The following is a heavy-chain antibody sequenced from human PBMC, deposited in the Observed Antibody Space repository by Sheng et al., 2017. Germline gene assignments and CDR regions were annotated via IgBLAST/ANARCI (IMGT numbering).Heavy chain of an antibody. J-gene: IGHJ6*03. CDR1: GFTVSSNY. CDR2: IYSGGST. CDR3: AREYGSGSYYYYYYMDV. Sequence: PASGFTVSSNYMSWVRQAPGKGLEWVSVIYSGGSTYYADSVKGRFTISRDNSKNTLYLQMNSLRAEDTAVYYCAREYGSGSYYYYYYMDVWGKGTTVTVSS. V-gene: IGHV3-66*02. D-gene: IGHD3-10*01.